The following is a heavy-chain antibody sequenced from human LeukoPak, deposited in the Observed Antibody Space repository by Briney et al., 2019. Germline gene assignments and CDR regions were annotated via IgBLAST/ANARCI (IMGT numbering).Heavy chain of an antibody. Sequence: AASVKVSCKASGYTFTSYGISWVRQAPGQGLEWMGWISAYNGNTNYAQKLQGRVTMTTDTSTSTAYMELRSLRSDDTAVYYCARKSSGSLMSGAFDIWGQGTMVTVSS. D-gene: IGHD1-26*01. J-gene: IGHJ3*02. CDR2: ISAYNGNT. CDR1: GYTFTSYG. CDR3: ARKSSGSLMSGAFDI. V-gene: IGHV1-18*01.